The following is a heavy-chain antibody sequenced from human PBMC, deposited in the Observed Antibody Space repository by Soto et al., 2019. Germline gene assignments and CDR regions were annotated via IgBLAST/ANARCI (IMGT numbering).Heavy chain of an antibody. CDR1: GYTLTELS. V-gene: IGHV1-24*01. CDR2: FDPEDGET. Sequence: ASVKVSCKVSGYTLTELSMHWVRQAPGKGLEWMGGFDPEDGETIYAQKFQGRVTMTEDTSTDTAYMELSSLRSEDTAVYYCATVASGWTHKEIDYFDYWGQGTLVTVSS. J-gene: IGHJ4*02. CDR3: ATVASGWTHKEIDYFDY. D-gene: IGHD6-19*01.